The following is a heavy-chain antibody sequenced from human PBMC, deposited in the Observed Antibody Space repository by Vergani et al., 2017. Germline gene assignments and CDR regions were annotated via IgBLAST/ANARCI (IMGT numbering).Heavy chain of an antibody. CDR1: GGSISSSSYY. CDR3: ARSLGGLGYYYGSGSDHNWFDP. J-gene: IGHJ5*02. Sequence: QLQLQESGPGLVKPSETLSLTCTVSGGSISSSSYYWGWIRQPPGKGLEWIGSIYYSGSTYYNPSLKSRVTISVDTSKNQFSLKLSSVTAADTAVYYCARSLGGLGYYYGSGSDHNWFDPWGQGTLVTVSS. V-gene: IGHV4-39*07. D-gene: IGHD3-10*01. CDR2: IYYSGST.